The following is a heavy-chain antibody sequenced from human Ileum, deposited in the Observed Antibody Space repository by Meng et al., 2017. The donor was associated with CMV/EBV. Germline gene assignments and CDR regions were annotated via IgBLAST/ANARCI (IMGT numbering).Heavy chain of an antibody. Sequence: EGQLVESGGGMVKAGGSRSFSCAASGFTFSTYNMNWVRQAPGKGLEWISSITSNNNYISYADSVKGRFTSSRDNAKNSLFLQMNSLRAEDTAVYYCARDYSSGFDSWGQGTLVTVSS. V-gene: IGHV3-21*01. D-gene: IGHD6-19*01. J-gene: IGHJ4*02. CDR1: GFTFSTYN. CDR3: ARDYSSGFDS. CDR2: ITSNNNYI.